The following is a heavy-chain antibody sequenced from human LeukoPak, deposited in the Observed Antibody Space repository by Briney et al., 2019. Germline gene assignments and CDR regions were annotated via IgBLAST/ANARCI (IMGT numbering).Heavy chain of an antibody. CDR3: AKDASSGWCYFDY. V-gene: IGHV3-23*01. J-gene: IGHJ4*02. CDR1: GFTFSSYA. Sequence: GGSLRLSCAASGFTFSSYAMSWVRQAPGKGLEWVSTIGSSGANTNYADSMKGRFTISRDNSKNTLYLQMYSLRGDDTAVYYCAKDASSGWCYFDYWGQGTLVSVSS. CDR2: IGSSGANT. D-gene: IGHD6-19*01.